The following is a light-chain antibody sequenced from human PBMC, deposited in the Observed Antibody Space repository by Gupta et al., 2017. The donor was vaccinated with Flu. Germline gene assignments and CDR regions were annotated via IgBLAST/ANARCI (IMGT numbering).Light chain of an antibody. CDR3: QHQDSSPWT. J-gene: IGKJ1*01. Sequence: PGTLSLSPRERATLSCRASQSVRKYLDWYQQKPGQAPRLLIYGSSSRATGIPDRFSGSGSGTDFTLTISRLEPEDFAVYYCQHQDSSPWTFGQGTKVEIK. CDR1: QSVRKY. CDR2: GSS. V-gene: IGKV3-20*01.